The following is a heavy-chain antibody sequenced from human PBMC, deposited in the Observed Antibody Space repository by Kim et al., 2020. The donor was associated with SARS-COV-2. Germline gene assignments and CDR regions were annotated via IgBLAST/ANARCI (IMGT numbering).Heavy chain of an antibody. CDR1: GFMFGDYH. CDR3: ARPLYSNGYHNWFDP. D-gene: IGHD5-18*01. Sequence: GGSLRLSCAASGFMFGDYHMSWFRQAPGKGLEWVSYISSSGSATRYADSVKGRFTISRDNAKNSLYLQMNGLRAEDTAVYYCARPLYSNGYHNWFDPWGQGTLVTVSS. CDR2: ISSSGSAT. J-gene: IGHJ5*02. V-gene: IGHV3-11*01.